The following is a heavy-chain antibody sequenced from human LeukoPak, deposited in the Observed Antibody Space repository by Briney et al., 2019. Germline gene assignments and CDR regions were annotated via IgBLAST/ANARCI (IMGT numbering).Heavy chain of an antibody. V-gene: IGHV1-69*05. CDR1: GGTSSSYA. Sequence: ASVKVSCKASGGTSSSYAISWVRQAPGQGLEWMGGIIPIFGTANYAQKFQGRVTITTDESTSTAYMELSSLRSEDTAVYYCATDFWSGYTWAYWGQGTLVTVSS. J-gene: IGHJ4*02. CDR2: IIPIFGTA. D-gene: IGHD3-3*01. CDR3: ATDFWSGYTWAY.